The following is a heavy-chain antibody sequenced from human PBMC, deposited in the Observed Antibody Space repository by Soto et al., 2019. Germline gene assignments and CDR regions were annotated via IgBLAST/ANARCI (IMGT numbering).Heavy chain of an antibody. CDR1: GFTVSSNY. D-gene: IGHD5-18*01. J-gene: IGHJ3*02. V-gene: IGHV3-53*01. CDR3: ARDHVDTAMVRDGAFDI. Sequence: PGGSLRLSCAASGFTVSSNYMSWVRRAPGKGLEWVSVIYSGGSTYYADSVKGRFTISRDNSKNTLYLQMNSLRAEDTAVYYCARDHVDTAMVRDGAFDIWGQGTMVTVSS. CDR2: IYSGGST.